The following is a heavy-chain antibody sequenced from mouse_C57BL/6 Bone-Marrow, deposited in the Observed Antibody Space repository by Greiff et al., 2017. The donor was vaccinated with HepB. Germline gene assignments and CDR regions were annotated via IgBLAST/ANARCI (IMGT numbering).Heavy chain of an antibody. Sequence: VQLQESGPGLVQPSQRLSITCTVSGFSLTSYGVHWVRQSPGKGLEWLGVIWSGGSTDYNAAFISRLSISKDNSKSQVFFKMNSLQADDTAIYYCAGSYYYGSSYVGAWFAYWGQGTLVTVSA. V-gene: IGHV2-2*01. J-gene: IGHJ3*01. CDR3: AGSYYYGSSYVGAWFAY. D-gene: IGHD1-1*01. CDR2: IWSGGST. CDR1: GFSLTSYG.